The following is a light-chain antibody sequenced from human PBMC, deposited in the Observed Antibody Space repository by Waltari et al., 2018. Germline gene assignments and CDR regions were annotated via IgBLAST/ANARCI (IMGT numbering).Light chain of an antibody. V-gene: IGLV1-40*01. CDR1: TSNIGAGSA. J-gene: IGLJ2*01. Sequence: QSVLTQPPSVSGAPAPRVPISCPGYTSNIGAGSAVHRYQQLPGTAPKLLIYANTYRPSGVPDRFSASKSGTSASLTVTGLQADDEADYYCQSYDTTLSGSVFGGGTKLTVL. CDR3: QSYDTTLSGSV. CDR2: ANT.